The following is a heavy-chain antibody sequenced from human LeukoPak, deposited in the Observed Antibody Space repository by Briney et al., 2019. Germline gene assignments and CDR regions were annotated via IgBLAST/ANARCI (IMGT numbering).Heavy chain of an antibody. J-gene: IGHJ4*02. V-gene: IGHV3-7*01. D-gene: IGHD1-26*01. Sequence: GGSLRLSCAASGFTFSSYRMSWVRQAPGKGLEWEANIKQDGSEKYYVDSVKGRFTISRDNAKNSLYLQMNSLRAEDTAVYYCARDISLVGATSLVLDYWGQGTLVTVSS. CDR3: ARDISLVGATSLVLDY. CDR1: GFTFSSYR. CDR2: IKQDGSEK.